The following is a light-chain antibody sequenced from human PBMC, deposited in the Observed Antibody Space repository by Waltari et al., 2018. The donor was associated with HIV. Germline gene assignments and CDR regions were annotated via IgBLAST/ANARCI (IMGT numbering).Light chain of an antibody. CDR1: SSDVGGYTY. Sequence: QSALTQPPSASGSPGQSVPISCTGTSSDVGGYTYVSWYQQHPGKAPKLMIYEVSKRPSGVPDRFSGSKSGNTASLAVSGLQVEDEADYYCSAYAGSSNVLFGGGTKLTVL. V-gene: IGLV2-8*01. J-gene: IGLJ2*01. CDR3: SAYAGSSNVL. CDR2: EVS.